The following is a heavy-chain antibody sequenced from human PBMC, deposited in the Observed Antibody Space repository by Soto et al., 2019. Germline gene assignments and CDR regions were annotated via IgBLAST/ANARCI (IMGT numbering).Heavy chain of an antibody. CDR1: VYIFRRLA. CDR3: AKGPRSTNYYYYGMDV. V-gene: IGHV3-23*01. CDR2: ISGSGGCK. Sequence: GVSQELSYGASVYIFRRLAMRWVRQARGRGLVWVSAISGSGGCKYYADFVKARLTLSRDNSKNTLYLQMNSLRAENTDVYYCAKGPRSTNYYYYGMDVWGQGTTVTVSS. J-gene: IGHJ6*02.